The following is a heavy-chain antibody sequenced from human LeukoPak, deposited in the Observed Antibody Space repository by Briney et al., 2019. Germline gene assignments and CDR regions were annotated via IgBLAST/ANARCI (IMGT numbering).Heavy chain of an antibody. V-gene: IGHV3-53*01. CDR1: GFTVSSNY. CDR3: ARDRGYYDYVWGSYRSPYYYYGMDV. Sequence: PGGSLRLSCAAFGFTVSSNYMSWVRQAPGKGLEWVSVIYSGGSTYYADSVKGRFTISRDNSKNTLYLQMNSLRAEDAAVYYCARDRGYYDYVWGSYRSPYYYYGMDVWGQGTTVTVSS. CDR2: IYSGGST. D-gene: IGHD3-16*02. J-gene: IGHJ6*02.